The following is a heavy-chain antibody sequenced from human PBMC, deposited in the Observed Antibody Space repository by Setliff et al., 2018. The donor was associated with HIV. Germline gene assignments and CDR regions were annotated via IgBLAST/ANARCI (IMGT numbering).Heavy chain of an antibody. V-gene: IGHV1-18*01. D-gene: IGHD4-17*01. CDR1: GYTFTNFG. CDR2: ISAYNGNT. CDR3: ARGYGAFDI. J-gene: IGHJ3*02. Sequence: ASVKVSCKASGYTFTNFGTGWVRQAPGQGLEWLGWISAYNGNTNYAQKLQGRVTMTTDTSTNTAYMELRSLRSDDTAVYYCARGYGAFDIWGQGTMVTVSS.